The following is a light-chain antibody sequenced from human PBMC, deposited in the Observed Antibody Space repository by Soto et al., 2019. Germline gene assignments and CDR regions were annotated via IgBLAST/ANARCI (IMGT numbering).Light chain of an antibody. CDR1: SSDVGDYNY. V-gene: IGLV2-14*01. Sequence: QSALTQPASVSGSPGQSITISCTGTSSDVGDYNYVSWYQQVPGKAPKVMIYEVSNRPSGVSNRFSGSKSGITASLTISGLQAADEADYYCSSYTSSSTYVFGTGTKAPS. CDR3: SSYTSSSTYV. CDR2: EVS. J-gene: IGLJ1*01.